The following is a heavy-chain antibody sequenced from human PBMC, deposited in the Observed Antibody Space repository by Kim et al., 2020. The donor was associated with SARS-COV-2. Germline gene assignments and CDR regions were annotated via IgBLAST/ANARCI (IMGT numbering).Heavy chain of an antibody. CDR3: AASHLLDCGGDCSPGQSRGAY. V-gene: IGHV1-58*01. D-gene: IGHD2-21*02. J-gene: IGHJ4*02. Sequence: SVKVSCKASGFTFTSSAVQWVRQARGQRLEWIGWIVVGSGNTNYAQKFQERVTITRDMSTSTAYMELSSLRSEDTAVYYCAASHLLDCGGDCSPGQSRGAYWGQGTLVTVSS. CDR2: IVVGSGNT. CDR1: GFTFTSSA.